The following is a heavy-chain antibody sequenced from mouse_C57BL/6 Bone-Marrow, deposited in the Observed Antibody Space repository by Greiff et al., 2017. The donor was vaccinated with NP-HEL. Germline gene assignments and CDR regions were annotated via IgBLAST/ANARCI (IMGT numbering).Heavy chain of an antibody. V-gene: IGHV3-6*01. CDR2: ISYDGSN. Sequence: EVHLVESGPGLVKPSQSLSLTCSVTGYSITSGYYWNWIRQFPGNKLEWMGYISYDGSNNYNPSLKNRISITRDTSKNQFFLKLNSVTTEDTATYYCARDGTGTAYWGQGTLVTVSA. CDR1: GYSITSGYY. J-gene: IGHJ3*01. D-gene: IGHD4-1*01. CDR3: ARDGTGTAY.